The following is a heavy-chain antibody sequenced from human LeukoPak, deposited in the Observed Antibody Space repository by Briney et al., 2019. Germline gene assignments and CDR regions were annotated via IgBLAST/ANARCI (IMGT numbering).Heavy chain of an antibody. CDR1: GFTFSNAW. Sequence: PGGSLRLSCVASGFTFSNAWMSWVRQAPGKGLERVRRIKSKTDGGTIDYAAPVKGRFTISRDDSKNTVYLQMNSLKTEDTAVYYCTTQGYCTNGVCYYFDYWGQGTLVTVSS. CDR2: IKSKTDGGTI. J-gene: IGHJ4*02. D-gene: IGHD2-8*01. CDR3: TTQGYCTNGVCYYFDY. V-gene: IGHV3-15*01.